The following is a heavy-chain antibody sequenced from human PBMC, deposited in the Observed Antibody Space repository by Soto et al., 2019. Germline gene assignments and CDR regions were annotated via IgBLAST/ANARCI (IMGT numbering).Heavy chain of an antibody. Sequence: GGSLRLSCAASGFTFSSYSMNWVRQAPGKGLEWVSSISSSSSYIYYADSVKGRFTISRDNAKNSLYLQMNSLRAEDTAVYYCARRYDFWSGYYNDYGMDVWGQGTTVTVSS. CDR2: ISSSSSYI. CDR3: ARRYDFWSGYYNDYGMDV. CDR1: GFTFSSYS. V-gene: IGHV3-21*01. J-gene: IGHJ6*02. D-gene: IGHD3-3*01.